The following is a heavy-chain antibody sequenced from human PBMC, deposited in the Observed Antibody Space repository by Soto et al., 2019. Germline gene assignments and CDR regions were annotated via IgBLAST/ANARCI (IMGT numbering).Heavy chain of an antibody. Sequence: GGSLRLSCAASGFTFSSYGMHWVRQAPGKGLEYVSAIRSNGSSTYYANSVKGRFTISRDNSKNTLYLQMGSLRAEDMAVYYCARALGYAFDIWGQGTMVTVSS. J-gene: IGHJ3*02. D-gene: IGHD7-27*01. CDR3: ARALGYAFDI. CDR2: IRSNGSST. CDR1: GFTFSSYG. V-gene: IGHV3-64*01.